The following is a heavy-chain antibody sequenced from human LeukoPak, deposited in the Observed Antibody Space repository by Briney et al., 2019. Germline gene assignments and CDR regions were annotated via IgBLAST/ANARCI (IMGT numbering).Heavy chain of an antibody. D-gene: IGHD2-2*01. CDR2: IYTGGGT. J-gene: IGHJ4*02. CDR3: ARVRVYCSSTSFTEGFDY. V-gene: IGHV4-4*09. CDR1: GGSTSSYY. Sequence: SETLSLTCTVSGGSTSSYYWCWIRKPPGKGLGWVGYIYTGGGTKYNPSLKSRVTISVDTSKNKFSLKLSSVTAADTAVYYCARVRVYCSSTSFTEGFDYWGQGTPVTVSS.